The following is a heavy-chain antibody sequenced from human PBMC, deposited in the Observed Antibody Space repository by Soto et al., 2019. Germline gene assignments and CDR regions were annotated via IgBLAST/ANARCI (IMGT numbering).Heavy chain of an antibody. V-gene: IGHV4-39*01. CDR1: GGSISRSRCH. CDR2: IKYSGTT. J-gene: IGHJ3*02. CDR3: ARHGITGSYYDAFDI. Sequence: SDTLSLTCTVSGGSISRSRCHCGWLRQPPGKGLEWIASIKYSGTTFYKPSLKRRVTLSVATSKNQFALNLRSVTAAETAVYYCARHGITGSYYDAFDIWGQGTMVT. D-gene: IGHD1-26*01.